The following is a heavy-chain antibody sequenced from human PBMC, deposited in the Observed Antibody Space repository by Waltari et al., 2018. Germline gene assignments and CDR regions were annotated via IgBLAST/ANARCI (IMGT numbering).Heavy chain of an antibody. CDR1: GFTFSSYG. CDR2: IRYDGSNK. CDR3: ARDYYDTQGYFDY. Sequence: QVQLVESGGGVVQPGGSLRLSCAASGFTFSSYGMHWVRQAPGKGLEWVAFIRYDGSNKYYADSVKGRFTISRDNSKNTLYLQMNSLRAEDTAVYYCARDYYDTQGYFDYCGQGTLVTVSS. D-gene: IGHD3-22*01. J-gene: IGHJ4*02. V-gene: IGHV3-30*02.